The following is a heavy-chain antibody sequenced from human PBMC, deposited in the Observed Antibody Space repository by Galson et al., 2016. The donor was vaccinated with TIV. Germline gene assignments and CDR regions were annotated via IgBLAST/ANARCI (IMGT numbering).Heavy chain of an antibody. CDR1: GFSPNTDGMC. D-gene: IGHD3-22*01. CDR2: IDWDDDK. Sequence: PALVKPTQTLTLTCTFSGFSPNTDGMCVNWIRQPPGKALEWLARIDWDDDKSYSPSLKTRLTISKDTSKNQVVLTMTNVDPVDTATYYCARISGYYDSSGHYIPRSFDYWGQGSLVTV. CDR3: ARISGYYDSSGHYIPRSFDY. J-gene: IGHJ4*02. V-gene: IGHV2-70*11.